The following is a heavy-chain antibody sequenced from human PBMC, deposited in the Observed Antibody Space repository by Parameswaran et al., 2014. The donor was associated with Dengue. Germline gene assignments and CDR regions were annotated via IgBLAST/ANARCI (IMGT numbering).Heavy chain of an antibody. Sequence: VRQAPGKGLEWISYISGGNDGGAETVYSADSVKDRFTISRDNAKNSVYLQMSSLRVDDTAIYYCARGVVTSGNYYIDHWGQGTLVTVSS. D-gene: IGHD3-10*01. CDR3: ARGVVTSGNYYIDH. CDR2: ISGGNDGGAETV. V-gene: IGHV3-48*03. J-gene: IGHJ4*02.